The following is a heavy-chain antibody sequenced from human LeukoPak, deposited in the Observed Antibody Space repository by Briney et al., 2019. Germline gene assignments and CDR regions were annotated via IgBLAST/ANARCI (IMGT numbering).Heavy chain of an antibody. V-gene: IGHV3-23*01. D-gene: IGHD2-8*01. CDR2: FSGSGGNT. CDR3: AKVAHTNDGYYYMDV. CDR1: GFTFSSYA. Sequence: PGGSLRLSCAASGFTFSSYAMSWVRQAPGKGLEWVSTFSGSGGNTYYADSVKGRFTISRDNSKNTLYLQMNSLRAEDTAVYYCAKVAHTNDGYYYMDVWGKGTTVTVSS. J-gene: IGHJ6*03.